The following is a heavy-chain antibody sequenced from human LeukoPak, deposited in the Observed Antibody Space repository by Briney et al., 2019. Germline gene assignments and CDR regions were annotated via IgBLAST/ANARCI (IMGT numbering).Heavy chain of an antibody. V-gene: IGHV1-18*01. CDR1: GYTFTSYG. D-gene: IGHD3-10*01. CDR3: ARFSVRGVIPHY. CDR2: IRVYNGNT. J-gene: IGHJ4*02. Sequence: ASVKVSCKASGYTFTSYGINWVRQAPGQGLEWMGWIRVYNGNTNYAQKLQGRVTMTTDTSTSTAYMELRSLRSDDTAVYYCARFSVRGVIPHYWGQGTLVTVSS.